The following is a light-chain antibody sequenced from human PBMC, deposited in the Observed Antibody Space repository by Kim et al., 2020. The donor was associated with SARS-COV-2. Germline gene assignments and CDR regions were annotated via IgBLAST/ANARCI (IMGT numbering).Light chain of an antibody. CDR2: DVT. CDR3: CSYAGSPPYV. V-gene: IGLV2-11*01. CDR1: SSDVGLYNY. Sequence: QSALTQPRSVSGSPGQSVTISCTGTSSDVGLYNYVSWYQQHPGKAPKLMIYDVTERPSGVPDRFSASKSGNTASLTISGLQAEDEADYYCCSYAGSPPYVFGTGTKGHRP. J-gene: IGLJ1*01.